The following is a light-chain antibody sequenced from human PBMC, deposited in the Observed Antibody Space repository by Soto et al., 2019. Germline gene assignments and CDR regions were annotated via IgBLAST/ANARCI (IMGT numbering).Light chain of an antibody. V-gene: IGKV1-27*01. CDR3: QHYSSAPWA. CDR2: GAS. J-gene: IGKJ1*01. CDR1: QGIGRY. Sequence: DIQMTQSPSSLPASVGDRVTVTCRASQGIGRYLAWYQQKPGKVPKVLIYGASTLHPGVPPRFSGSGSGTDFILTISSLQPEDVAIYYCQHYSSAPWAFGQGTKV.